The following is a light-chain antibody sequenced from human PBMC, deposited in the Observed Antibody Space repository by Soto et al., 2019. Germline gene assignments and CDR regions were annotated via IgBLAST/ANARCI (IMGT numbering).Light chain of an antibody. Sequence: ETVLTQSPGTLSLSPGERATLSCRASQSVSSYSAWYQQKPGQAPRLLIYGTSSRAIGIPDRFSGSGSGTDFTLTSSRLEPEDVAVYYCQQYGTSPPTFGQGTKLAI. CDR1: QSVSSY. CDR3: QQYGTSPPT. V-gene: IGKV3-20*01. J-gene: IGKJ2*01. CDR2: GTS.